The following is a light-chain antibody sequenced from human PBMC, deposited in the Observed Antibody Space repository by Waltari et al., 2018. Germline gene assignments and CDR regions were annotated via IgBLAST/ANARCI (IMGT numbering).Light chain of an antibody. Sequence: EIVLTPSSGTLSLSPADRPILPRRTSQGVSKDLAWYQHKPGQAPRLLIFGASSRATGIPDRFSGSGSGTDLSLTISRVEPEDFAVYYCQQYVSLPATFGQGTKVEIE. CDR3: QQYVSLPAT. V-gene: IGKV3-20*01. CDR2: GAS. CDR1: QGVSKD. J-gene: IGKJ1*01.